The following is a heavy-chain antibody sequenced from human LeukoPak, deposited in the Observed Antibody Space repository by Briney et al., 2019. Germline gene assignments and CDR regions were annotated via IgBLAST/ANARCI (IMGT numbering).Heavy chain of an antibody. CDR3: ARVYSSGEFDY. J-gene: IGHJ4*02. Sequence: PGGSLRLSCAASGFTFSSYSMNWVRQAPGEGREWVSSISSSSSYIYYAGSVKGRFTISRDNAKNSLYLQMNSLRAEDTAVYYCARVYSSGEFDYWGQGTLVTVSS. CDR2: ISSSSSYI. D-gene: IGHD6-19*01. CDR1: GFTFSSYS. V-gene: IGHV3-21*01.